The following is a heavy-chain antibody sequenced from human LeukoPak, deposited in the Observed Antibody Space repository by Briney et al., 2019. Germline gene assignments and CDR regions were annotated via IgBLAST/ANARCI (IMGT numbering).Heavy chain of an antibody. J-gene: IGHJ4*02. V-gene: IGHV3-23*01. CDR1: GFTFSSYA. CDR3: AKAPFDSSGYYYHY. D-gene: IGHD3-22*01. Sequence: GGSLRLSCAASGFTFSSYAMSWVRQAPGKGLERVSAISGSGGSTYYADSVKGRFTISRDNSKNTLYLQMNSLRAEDTAVYYCAKAPFDSSGYYYHYWGQGTLVTVSS. CDR2: ISGSGGST.